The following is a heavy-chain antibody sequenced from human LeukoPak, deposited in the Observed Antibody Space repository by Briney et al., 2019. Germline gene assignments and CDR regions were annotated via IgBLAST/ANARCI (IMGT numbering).Heavy chain of an antibody. J-gene: IGHJ5*02. CDR2: IYYSGST. Sequence: SETLSLTCTVSGGSISTYYWSWIRQPPGKGLEWIGYIYYSGSTNYNPSLKSRVTISVDTSKNQSSLKLSSVTAADTAVYYCAREGLYNWFDPWGQGTLVTVSS. D-gene: IGHD3-22*01. CDR1: GGSISTYY. CDR3: AREGLYNWFDP. V-gene: IGHV4-59*01.